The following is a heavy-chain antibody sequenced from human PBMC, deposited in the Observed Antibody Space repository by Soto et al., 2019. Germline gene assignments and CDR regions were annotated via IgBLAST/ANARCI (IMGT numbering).Heavy chain of an antibody. D-gene: IGHD3-10*01. Sequence: QGQLVQSGAEVKKPGSSVKVSCKASGGTFSSYTISWVRQAPGQGLEWMGRIIPILGIANYAQKFQGRVTITADKSTSTAYMELSSLRSEDTAVYYCAGDSAKYGSQIDYWGQGTLVTVSS. J-gene: IGHJ4*02. V-gene: IGHV1-69*08. CDR2: IIPILGIA. CDR3: AGDSAKYGSQIDY. CDR1: GGTFSSYT.